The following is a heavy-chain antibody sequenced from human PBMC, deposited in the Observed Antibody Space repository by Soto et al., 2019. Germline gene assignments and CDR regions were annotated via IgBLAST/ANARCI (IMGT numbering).Heavy chain of an antibody. V-gene: IGHV3-33*03. CDR3: ALDPQWLVSYYFYY. Sequence: GGSLRLSCAASGFSFGSHGMHWVRQAPGKGLEWVAAIWNDGNNKYYADAVKGRFTISRDNSRNTVYLQMNSLSAEDTAVYYCALDPQWLVSYYFYYWGQGTLVPVSS. J-gene: IGHJ4*02. CDR1: GFSFGSHG. CDR2: IWNDGNNK. D-gene: IGHD6-19*01.